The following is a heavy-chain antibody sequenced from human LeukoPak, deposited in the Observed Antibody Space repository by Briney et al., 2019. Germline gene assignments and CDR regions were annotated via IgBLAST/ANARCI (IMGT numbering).Heavy chain of an antibody. Sequence: PGGSLRLSCVASGFTFSSHGMNWVRQAPGKGLEWFSGIIPSGHTTYYADSVRGRFTISRDNSRNTVYLQMHSLRAEDTAVYYCAKDDRWLQFCCWGQGTLVPVSA. CDR3: AKDDRWLQFCC. V-gene: IGHV3-23*01. CDR2: IIPSGHTT. CDR1: GFTFSSHG. J-gene: IGHJ4*02. D-gene: IGHD5-24*01.